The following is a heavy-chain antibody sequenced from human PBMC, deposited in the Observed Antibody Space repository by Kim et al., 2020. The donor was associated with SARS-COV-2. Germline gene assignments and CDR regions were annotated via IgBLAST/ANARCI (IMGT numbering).Heavy chain of an antibody. CDR2: GNT. V-gene: IGHV1-18*01. J-gene: IGHJ4*02. D-gene: IGHD7-27*01. CDR3: ARDRSGFDY. Sequence: GNTTYAQKLQGRVTMTTDTSTSTSYKELRSLRSDDTAVYYCARDRSGFDYWGQGTLVTVSS.